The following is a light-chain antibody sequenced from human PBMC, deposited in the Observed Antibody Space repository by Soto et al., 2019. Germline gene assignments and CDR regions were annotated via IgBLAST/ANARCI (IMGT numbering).Light chain of an antibody. CDR2: DAS. CDR1: QSISDW. J-gene: IGKJ2*01. V-gene: IGKV1-5*01. Sequence: DIQMTQSPSTLSASVGDRVTITCRASQSISDWLAWYQQIPGRAPKLLIYDASTLQSGVPSRFSGSGSGTEFILTSSSLQPDDSANYYCQEYKSATFGQGTKLQIK. CDR3: QEYKSAT.